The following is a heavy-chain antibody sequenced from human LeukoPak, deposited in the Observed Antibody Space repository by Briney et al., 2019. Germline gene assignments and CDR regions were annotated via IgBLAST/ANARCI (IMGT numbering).Heavy chain of an antibody. D-gene: IGHD6-19*01. CDR2: IYYSGST. CDR1: GGSISSSSYY. V-gene: IGHV4-39*01. J-gene: IGHJ4*02. CDR3: ARIAVAGTNLDY. Sequence: SETLSLTCTVSGGSISSSSYYWGWIRQPPGKGLEWIGSIYYSGSTYYNPSLKSRVTISVATSKNQCSLKLSSVTAADTAVYYCARIAVAGTNLDYWGQGTLVTVSS.